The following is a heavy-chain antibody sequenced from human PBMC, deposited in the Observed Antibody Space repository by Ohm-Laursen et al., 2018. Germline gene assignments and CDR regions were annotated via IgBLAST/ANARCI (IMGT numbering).Heavy chain of an antibody. CDR2: LRGNAVRT. J-gene: IGHJ4*02. Sequence: GSLRLSCAASGFTFSSYALRWGRQAPGKGLGWVSSLRGNAVRTYDADPVKGRFSISRDNSKNTLDLQMNSLGAEDTAVYYCAKGPFIAVAGSNYFFDCWGQGTLVTVSS. CDR1: GFTFSSYA. D-gene: IGHD6-19*01. V-gene: IGHV3-23*01. CDR3: AKGPFIAVAGSNYFFDC.